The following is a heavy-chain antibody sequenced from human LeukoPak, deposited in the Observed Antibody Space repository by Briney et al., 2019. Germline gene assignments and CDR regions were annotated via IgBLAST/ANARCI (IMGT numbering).Heavy chain of an antibody. V-gene: IGHV3-74*01. CDR2: IKSDGSTT. J-gene: IGHJ4*02. Sequence: PGRSLRLSCAASGFIFSSYWMHWVRQAPGKGLVWVSHIKSDGSTTNYADSVKGRFTISRDNAKNTLYLQMNSLRAEDTAVYYCARAQSGSYDYWGQGTLVTVSS. CDR3: ARAQSGSYDY. D-gene: IGHD1-26*01. CDR1: GFIFSSYW.